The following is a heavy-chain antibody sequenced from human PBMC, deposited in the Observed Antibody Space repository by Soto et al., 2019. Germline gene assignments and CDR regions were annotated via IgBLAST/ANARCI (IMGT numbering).Heavy chain of an antibody. CDR1: GFTFNNYW. Sequence: GGSLRLSCAASGFTFNNYWMHWVRQAPGKGLVWVSRINTDGSRTNYADSVKGRFTISRGNAKNTLYLQMDSLRAEDTAVYYCAKVATGSYNWFDPWGQGTLVTVSS. V-gene: IGHV3-74*01. CDR3: AKVATGSYNWFDP. CDR2: INTDGSRT. D-gene: IGHD1-1*01. J-gene: IGHJ5*02.